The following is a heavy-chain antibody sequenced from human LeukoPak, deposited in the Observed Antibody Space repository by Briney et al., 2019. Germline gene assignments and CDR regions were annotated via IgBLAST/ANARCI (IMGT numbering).Heavy chain of an antibody. V-gene: IGHV3-23*01. CDR2: IFPSGGEI. D-gene: IGHD2/OR15-2a*01. CDR1: GFTFSTFA. CDR3: ARIWPSVAAFDI. J-gene: IGHJ3*02. Sequence: GGSLRLSCAASGFTFSTFAMIWVRQPPGKGLEWVSSIFPSGGEIHYADSVRGRFTISRDNSKSTLSLQMNSLRAEDTAVYYCARIWPSVAAFDIWGQGTMVTVSS.